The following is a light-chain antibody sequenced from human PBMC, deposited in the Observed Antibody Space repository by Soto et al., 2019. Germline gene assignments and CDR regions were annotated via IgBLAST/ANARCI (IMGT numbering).Light chain of an antibody. CDR1: QTISTC. CDR3: QQCLTTPRT. Sequence: DIQMTQFPSSLSESVGDRVTITCRASQTISTCLNWYQQKPGTAPKLLIYAASNLESGVPSRFSGSGSGTYFTLTISSLQPEDFATYYCQQCLTTPRTFGQGTRVDI. J-gene: IGKJ1*01. CDR2: AAS. V-gene: IGKV1-39*01.